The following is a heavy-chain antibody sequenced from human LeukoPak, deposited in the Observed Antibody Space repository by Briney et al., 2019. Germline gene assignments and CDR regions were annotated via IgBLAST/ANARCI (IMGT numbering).Heavy chain of an antibody. Sequence: GGSLRLSCAASGFTFSSYAMSWVRQAPGKGLEWVSAISGSGGSTYYADSVKGRFTISRDTASNTMHLEMNNLRIEDTAVYYCMRDYMGWFDPWGQGSLVTVSS. CDR3: MRDYMGWFDP. V-gene: IGHV3-23*01. CDR1: GFTFSSYA. D-gene: IGHD3-10*01. CDR2: ISGSGGST. J-gene: IGHJ5*02.